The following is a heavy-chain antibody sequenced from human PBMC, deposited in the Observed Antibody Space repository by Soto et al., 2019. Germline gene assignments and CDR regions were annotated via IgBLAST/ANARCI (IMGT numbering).Heavy chain of an antibody. CDR1: GFTFSSYA. J-gene: IGHJ6*02. V-gene: IGHV3-23*01. Sequence: EVQLLESGGGLVQPGGSLRLSCAASGFTFSSYAMSWVRQAPGKGLEWVSAISGSGGSTYYADSVKGRFTISRDNSKNTLYLQMISLRAEDTAVYYCAKTDGFWSGYRYYGMDVWGQGTTVTVSS. CDR2: ISGSGGST. D-gene: IGHD3-3*01. CDR3: AKTDGFWSGYRYYGMDV.